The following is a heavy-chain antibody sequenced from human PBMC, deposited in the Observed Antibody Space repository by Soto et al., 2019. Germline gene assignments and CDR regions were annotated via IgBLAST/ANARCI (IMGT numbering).Heavy chain of an antibody. J-gene: IGHJ6*02. CDR3: ASSTSYDFWTGYWQQSYYYGMDV. V-gene: IGHV5-51*01. Sequence: PGESLKISCKGSGYSFTSYWIGWVRQMPGKGLEWMGIIYPGDSDTRYSPSFQGQVTISADKSISTAYLQWSSLKASDTAMYYCASSTSYDFWTGYWQQSYYYGMDVWGQGTTVTVAS. D-gene: IGHD3-3*01. CDR1: GYSFTSYW. CDR2: IYPGDSDT.